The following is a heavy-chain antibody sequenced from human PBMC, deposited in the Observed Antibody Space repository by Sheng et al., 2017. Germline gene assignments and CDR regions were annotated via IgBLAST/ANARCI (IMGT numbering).Heavy chain of an antibody. CDR1: GGSFSGYY. CDR3: VFSEQQPWYYIHWDI. D-gene: IGHD6-13*01. J-gene: IGHJ3*02. V-gene: IGHV4-34*01. Sequence: QVQLQQWGAGLLKPSETLSLTCAVYGGSFSGYYWSWIRQPPGKGLEWIGEINHSGSTNYNPSLKSRVTISVDTSKNQFSLKLSSVTAADTAVYYCVFSEQQPWYYIHWDIWGQGDNGHRSLQ. CDR2: INHSGST.